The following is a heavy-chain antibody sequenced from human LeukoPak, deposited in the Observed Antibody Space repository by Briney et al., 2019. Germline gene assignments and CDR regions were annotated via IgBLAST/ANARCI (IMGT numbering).Heavy chain of an antibody. D-gene: IGHD5-12*01. CDR1: GFTFSNAW. V-gene: IGHV3-15*01. Sequence: GGSLRLSCAASGFTFSNAWMSWVRQAPGKGLEWVGRIKSKTDGGTTDYAAPVKGRFSISRDDSKNTLNLQMNSLKTEDTAVYYCTTDLGAYAAYYFDFWGQGTLVTVSS. CDR3: TTDLGAYAAYYFDF. CDR2: IKSKTDGGTT. J-gene: IGHJ4*02.